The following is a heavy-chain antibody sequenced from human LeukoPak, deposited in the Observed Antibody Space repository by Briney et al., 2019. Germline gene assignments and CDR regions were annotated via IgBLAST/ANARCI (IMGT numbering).Heavy chain of an antibody. V-gene: IGHV3-23*01. Sequence: GRSLRLSCAASGFTFDDYAMHWVRQAPGKGLEWVSAISGSGGSTYYADSVKGRFTISRDNSKNTLYLQMNSLRAEDTAVYYCAKAHEGFGELFPYYYYGMDVWGQGTTVTVSS. CDR2: ISGSGGST. J-gene: IGHJ6*02. CDR1: GFTFDDYA. CDR3: AKAHEGFGELFPYYYYGMDV. D-gene: IGHD3-10*01.